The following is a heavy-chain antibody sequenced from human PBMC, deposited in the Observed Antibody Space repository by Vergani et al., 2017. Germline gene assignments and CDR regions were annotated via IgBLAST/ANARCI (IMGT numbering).Heavy chain of an antibody. CDR2: INWNGGST. CDR3: ARVLDSSYYYGMDV. D-gene: IGHD1-1*01. CDR1: GFTFSSYA. V-gene: IGHV3-20*01. J-gene: IGHJ6*02. Sequence: EVQLLESGGGLVQPGGSLRLSCAASGFTFSSYAMSWVRQAPGKGLEWVSGINWNGGSTGYADSVKGRFTISRDNAKNSLYLQMHSLRAEYTALYHCARVLDSSYYYGMDVWGQGTTVTVSS.